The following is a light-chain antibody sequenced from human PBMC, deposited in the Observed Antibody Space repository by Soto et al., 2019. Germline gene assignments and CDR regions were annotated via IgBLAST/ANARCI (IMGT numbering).Light chain of an antibody. CDR1: QSVDVW. Sequence: GDRVTITCRASQSVDVWLAWYQQKPGKAPKLLIYKASNLQSGVPSRFSGSGSGTEFNLTVSSLQPDDFATYYCQGYIAYSGAFGQGTKVEVK. J-gene: IGKJ1*01. V-gene: IGKV1-5*03. CDR2: KAS. CDR3: QGYIAYSGA.